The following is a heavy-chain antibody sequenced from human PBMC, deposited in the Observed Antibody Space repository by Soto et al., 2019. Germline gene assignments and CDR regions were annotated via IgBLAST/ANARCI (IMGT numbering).Heavy chain of an antibody. J-gene: IGHJ4*02. CDR3: SKGPPVAGTAHFDY. D-gene: IGHD6-19*01. CDR2: ISGSGSST. CDR1: GFTFSSYA. V-gene: IGHV3-23*01. Sequence: EVQLLESGGGLVQPGGSLRLSCAASGFTFSSYAMSWVRQAPGKGLEWVSAISGSGSSTYYADSVRGRFTISRDNSKNTLYLRMNILGAEVSSVFYCSKGPPVAGTAHFDYCGQGTLVTVSA.